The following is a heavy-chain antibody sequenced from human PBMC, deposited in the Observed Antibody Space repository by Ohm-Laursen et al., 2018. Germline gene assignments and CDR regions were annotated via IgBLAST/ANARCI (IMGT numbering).Heavy chain of an antibody. Sequence: SDTLSLTCAISGDSVSNNNATWNWIRQSPSRGLEWLGRTHYSSKWVYDYAVSVKSRITITPDTSKNQFSLQLNSVTPEDSAVYYCSRGQRNYYAMDVWGQGTTVTVSS. CDR3: SRGQRNYYAMDV. CDR1: GDSVSNNNAT. J-gene: IGHJ6*02. V-gene: IGHV6-1*01. CDR2: THYSSKWVY. D-gene: IGHD1-1*01.